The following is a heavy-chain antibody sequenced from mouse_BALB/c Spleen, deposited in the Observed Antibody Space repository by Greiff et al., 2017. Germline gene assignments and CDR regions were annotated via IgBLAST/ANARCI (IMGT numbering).Heavy chain of an antibody. CDR3: ARLGLHYYAMDY. D-gene: IGHD2-2*01. CDR1: GYTFTSYW. J-gene: IGHJ4*01. Sequence: QVQLQQSGAELARPGASVKLSCKASGYTFTSYWMQWVKQRPGQGLEWIGAIYPGDGDTRYTQKFKGKATLTADKSSSTAYMQLSSLASEDSAVYYCARLGLHYYAMDYWGQGTSVTVAS. CDR2: IYPGDGDT. V-gene: IGHV1-87*01.